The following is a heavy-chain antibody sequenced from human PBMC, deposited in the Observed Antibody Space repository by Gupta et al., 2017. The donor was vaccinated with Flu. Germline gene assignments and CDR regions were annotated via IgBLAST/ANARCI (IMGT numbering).Heavy chain of an antibody. CDR1: GFPFSFYG. D-gene: IGHD1-1*01. V-gene: IGHV3-23*01. CDR3: AKEATGINFDY. Sequence: EVQLLESGGGLVQHGGSLRRSCAASGFPFSFYGMRWVRQAPGKGLEWFSIISRSSASTYYADSVKGRFTISRDDSKNTVSLHMSSLRAEDTAVYYCAKEATGINFDYWGQGTLVTVSS. CDR2: ISRSSAST. J-gene: IGHJ4*02.